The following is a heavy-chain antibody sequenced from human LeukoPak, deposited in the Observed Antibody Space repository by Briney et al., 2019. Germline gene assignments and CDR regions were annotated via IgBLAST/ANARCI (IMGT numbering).Heavy chain of an antibody. CDR1: GDSISSYY. CDR3: AGFYDYEWFDP. D-gene: IGHD3-16*01. V-gene: IGHV4-4*07. Sequence: SETLSLTCTVSGDSISSYYWSWIRQPAGKGLEWIGRIYTSGSTNYNPSLKSRVTMSVDTSKNQFSLKLSSVTAADTAVYYCAGFYDYEWFDPWGQGTLVTVSS. CDR2: IYTSGST. J-gene: IGHJ5*02.